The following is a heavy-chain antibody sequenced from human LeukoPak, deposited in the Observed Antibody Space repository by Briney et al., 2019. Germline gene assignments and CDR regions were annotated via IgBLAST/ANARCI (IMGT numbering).Heavy chain of an antibody. Sequence: GGSLRLSCAASGFTFSNYWMSWIRQSPGKGLEWISYVTSSGSSTKYADSVKGRFTISRDNAKNSVALQMNSLRAEDTAVYYCARERRGSYYAFESWGQGTLVTVSS. D-gene: IGHD3-10*01. J-gene: IGHJ4*02. CDR2: VTSSGSST. V-gene: IGHV3-11*01. CDR1: GFTFSNYW. CDR3: ARERRGSYYAFES.